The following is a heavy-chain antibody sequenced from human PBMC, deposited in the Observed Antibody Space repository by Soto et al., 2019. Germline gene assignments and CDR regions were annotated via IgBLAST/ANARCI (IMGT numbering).Heavy chain of an antibody. D-gene: IGHD1-26*01. J-gene: IGHJ4*01. Sequence: GGSLRLSCAASGFTFSSYEMNWVRQAPGKGLEWVSYISSSGSTIYYADSVKGRFTISRDNAKNSLYLQMNSLRAEDTAVYYCGGAKAGYNGSFIDYWGQGTLVTVSS. CDR2: ISSSGSTI. CDR3: GGAKAGYNGSFIDY. V-gene: IGHV3-48*03. CDR1: GFTFSSYE.